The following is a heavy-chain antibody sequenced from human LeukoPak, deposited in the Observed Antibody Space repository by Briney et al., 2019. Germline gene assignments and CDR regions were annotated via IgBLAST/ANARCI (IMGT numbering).Heavy chain of an antibody. CDR2: INQDGSDL. V-gene: IGHV3-7*01. Sequence: PGGSLRLSCAASGFIFSNSWMNWVRQAPGKGLEWVANINQDGSDLYYVDSVKGRFTISRDNAKNSLYLQMNSLRAEDTAVYYCARTTVTTGRTNWFDPWGQGTLVTVSS. CDR1: GFIFSNSW. CDR3: ARTTVTTGRTNWFDP. D-gene: IGHD4-17*01. J-gene: IGHJ5*02.